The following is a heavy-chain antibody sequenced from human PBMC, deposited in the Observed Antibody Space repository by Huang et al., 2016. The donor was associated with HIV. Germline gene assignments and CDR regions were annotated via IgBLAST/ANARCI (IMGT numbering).Heavy chain of an antibody. CDR3: ARGRGWLSGLDY. CDR1: GYTFTRYD. Sequence: QVQLVQSGAEVKKPGASVMVSCKASGYTFTRYDINWVRQATGQGPEWMGWMNPNSGNTGFAQKCQGRVAMTRNTSINTAYMELRSLRAEDTAVYFCARGRGWLSGLDYWGPGTRVTVPS. J-gene: IGHJ4*01. D-gene: IGHD2-21*01. CDR2: MNPNSGNT. V-gene: IGHV1-8*01.